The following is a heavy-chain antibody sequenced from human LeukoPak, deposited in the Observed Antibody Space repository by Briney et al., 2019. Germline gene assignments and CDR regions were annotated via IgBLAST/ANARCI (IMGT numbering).Heavy chain of an antibody. CDR2: INHRGDT. Sequence: SETLSLTCAVHGPSFSGYFWSWIRQPPGKGLEWIGEINHRGDTNYNPSLKSRVTISLDTSNNQFSVRLTSVTAADTAVYYCARSPSRQNWIASLYKWFDPWGQGTLVTVAS. CDR3: ARSPSRQNWIASLYKWFDP. CDR1: GPSFSGYF. V-gene: IGHV4-34*01. J-gene: IGHJ5*02. D-gene: IGHD2-2*03.